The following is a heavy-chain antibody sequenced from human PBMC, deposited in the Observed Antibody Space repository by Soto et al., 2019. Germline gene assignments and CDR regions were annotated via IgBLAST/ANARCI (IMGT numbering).Heavy chain of an antibody. CDR1: EFTVTNNE. CDR3: ALRRVAYADF. V-gene: IGHV3-53*01. CDR2: LYSGGNT. D-gene: IGHD2-2*01. Sequence: GGVPRLSCAASEFTVTNNEMSWVRQAPGKGLEWVSILYSGGNTYYADSVEGRFTISRDGSKNTLYLHMNSLRAEDTAVYYCALRRVAYADFWGQGTRVTVSS. J-gene: IGHJ4*02.